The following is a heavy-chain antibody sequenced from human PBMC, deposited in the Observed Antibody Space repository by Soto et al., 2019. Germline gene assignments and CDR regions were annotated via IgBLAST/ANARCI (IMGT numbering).Heavy chain of an antibody. J-gene: IGHJ4*02. CDR2: ISSSSSYI. CDR1: GFTFSSYS. D-gene: IGHD2-15*01. V-gene: IGHV3-21*01. Sequence: EVQLVESGGGLVKPGGSLRLSCAASGFTFSSYSMNWVRQAPGKGLEWVSSISSSSSYIYAADSVKGRFNISRDNAKNSLELQMNSLRAEDTAVYYCASAGHGSGGARGWGQGTLVTVSS. CDR3: ASAGHGSGGARG.